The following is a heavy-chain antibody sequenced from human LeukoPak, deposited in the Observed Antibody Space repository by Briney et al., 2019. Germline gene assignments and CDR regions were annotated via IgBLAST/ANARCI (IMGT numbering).Heavy chain of an antibody. CDR1: GGSFSGYY. Sequence: SETLSLTCAVYGGSFSGYYWSWIRQPPGKGLEWIGEINHSGSTNYNPSLKSRVTISVDTSKNQFSLKLSSVTAADTAVYYCARGGMVHPLRSFDYWGQGTLVTVSS. CDR2: INHSGST. V-gene: IGHV4-34*01. J-gene: IGHJ4*02. CDR3: ARGGMVHPLRSFDY. D-gene: IGHD1-1*01.